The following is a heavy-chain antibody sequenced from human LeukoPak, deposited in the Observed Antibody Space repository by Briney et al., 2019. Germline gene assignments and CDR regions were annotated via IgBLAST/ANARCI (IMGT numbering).Heavy chain of an antibody. CDR3: ARDSGYYHYYYGMDV. CDR2: INAGNGNT. CDR1: GYTFTSYA. V-gene: IGHV1-3*01. Sequence: ASVKVSCKASGYTFTSYAMHWVRQAPGQRLEWMGWINAGNGNTKYSQKFQGRVTITRDTSASTAYMELSSLRSEDTAVYCCARDSGYYHYYYGMDVWGQGTTVTVSS. J-gene: IGHJ6*02. D-gene: IGHD5-12*01.